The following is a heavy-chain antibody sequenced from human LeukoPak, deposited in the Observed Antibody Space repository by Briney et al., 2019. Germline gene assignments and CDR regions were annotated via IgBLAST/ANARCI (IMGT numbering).Heavy chain of an antibody. J-gene: IGHJ4*02. CDR3: AKGRSPYHSGSGSLLDY. V-gene: IGHV3-23*01. Sequence: GGSLRLSCAASGFTFSSYAMSWVRQAPGKGLEWVAGISGSGRSTYHADSVRFHFTISRDNSKNTLYLQMYSLRADDTAVYFCAKGRSPYHSGSGSLLDYWGQGTLVTVSS. CDR2: ISGSGRST. CDR1: GFTFSSYA. D-gene: IGHD3-10*01.